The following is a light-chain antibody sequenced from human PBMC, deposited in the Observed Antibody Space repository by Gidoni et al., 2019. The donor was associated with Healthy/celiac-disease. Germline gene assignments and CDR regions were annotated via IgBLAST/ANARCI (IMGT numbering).Light chain of an antibody. CDR1: QSVSSSY. CDR3: QQYGSSPRT. V-gene: IGKV3-20*01. CDR2: GAS. Sequence: IVLTQSPGTLSLSPGERATLPCRASQSVSSSYLAWYQQKPGQAPRLLIYGASSRATGIPDRFIGSGSWTDFTLTSSRLEPEDFAVYYCQQYGSSPRTFXPXTKVDIK. J-gene: IGKJ3*01.